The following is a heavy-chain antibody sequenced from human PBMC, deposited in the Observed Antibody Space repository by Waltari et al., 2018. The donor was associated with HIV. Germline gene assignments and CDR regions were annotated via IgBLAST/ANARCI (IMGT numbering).Heavy chain of an antibody. CDR1: GFTFSSYA. CDR3: AKQRYYYYDSSGYLDY. J-gene: IGHJ4*02. D-gene: IGHD3-22*01. Sequence: GGLVQPGGSLRLSCAASGFTFSSYAMSWVRQAPGKGLEWVSAISGSGGSTYYADSVKGRFTISRDNSKNTLYLQMNSLRAEDTDVYYCAKQRYYYYDSSGYLDYWGQGTLVTVSS. V-gene: IGHV3-23*01. CDR2: ISGSGGST.